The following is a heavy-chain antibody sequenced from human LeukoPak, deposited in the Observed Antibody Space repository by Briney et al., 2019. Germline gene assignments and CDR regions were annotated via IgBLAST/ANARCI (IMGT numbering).Heavy chain of an antibody. D-gene: IGHD5-12*01. V-gene: IGHV4-59*01. CDR2: IYFTGST. Sequence: ETLSLTCTVSGGSISPYFWSWIRQPPGKGLEWIGYIYFTGSTNYNPSLKRRVTISVDTSKNQFSLKLNSVTAADTAVYYCAKAQFGGYGVQAYFGYWGQGTLVTVSS. CDR1: GGSISPYF. CDR3: AKAQFGGYGVQAYFGY. J-gene: IGHJ4*02.